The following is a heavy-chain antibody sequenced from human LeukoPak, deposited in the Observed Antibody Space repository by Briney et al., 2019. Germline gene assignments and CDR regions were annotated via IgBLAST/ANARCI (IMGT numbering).Heavy chain of an antibody. CDR1: GYTFTSYY. J-gene: IGHJ4*02. CDR2: INPSGGST. V-gene: IGHV1-46*01. CDR3: ARRYYYDSSGYYYAGMDYYFDY. D-gene: IGHD3-22*01. Sequence: ASVKVSCKASGYTFTSYYMHWVRQAPGQGLEWMGIINPSGGSTSYAQKFQGRVTMTRDMSTSTVYMELSSLRSEDTAVYYCARRYYYDSSGYYYAGMDYYFDYWGQGTLVTVSS.